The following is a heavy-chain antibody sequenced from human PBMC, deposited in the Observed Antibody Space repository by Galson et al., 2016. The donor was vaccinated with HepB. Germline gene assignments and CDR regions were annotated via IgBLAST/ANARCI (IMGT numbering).Heavy chain of an antibody. CDR1: GGSINTYY. CDR3: ARRAYCGDDCFPFDY. D-gene: IGHD2-21*02. J-gene: IGHJ4*02. Sequence: SETLSLTCTVSGGSINTYYWSWIRQPPGMGLDWIGYISYSGTTNYNLSLASRVTISIDTSRNQISLKLTSVTAADTAVYYCARRAYCGDDCFPFDYWGQGALVTVS. V-gene: IGHV4-59*12. CDR2: ISYSGTT.